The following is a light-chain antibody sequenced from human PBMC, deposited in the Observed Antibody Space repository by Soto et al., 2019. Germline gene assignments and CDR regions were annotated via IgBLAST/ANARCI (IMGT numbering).Light chain of an antibody. CDR2: WAS. Sequence: DIVMTQSPESLAVSLGESATINCKSSQTVLYSTDNRNYLAWHQQKPGQPPKLLIFWASTRESGVPDRFSGSGSGTDFTLTISSLQDTDVAVYYCQQYHTPPYTLGQGTKLEIK. CDR3: QQYHTPPYT. V-gene: IGKV4-1*01. CDR1: QTVLYSTDNRNY. J-gene: IGKJ2*01.